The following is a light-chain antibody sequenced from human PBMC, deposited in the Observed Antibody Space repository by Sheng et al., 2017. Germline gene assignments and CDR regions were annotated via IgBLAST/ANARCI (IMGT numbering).Light chain of an antibody. CDR1: QSVSSSY. Sequence: EIVLTQSPGTLSLSPGERATLSCRASQSVSSSYLAWYQQKPGQGPRLLIYGASSRATGIPDRFSGSGSGTDFTLTISSLEPEDFAVYYCQQRSNWPVDFGQGTKLEIK. J-gene: IGKJ2*01. CDR3: QQRSNWPVD. V-gene: IGKV3D-20*02. CDR2: GAS.